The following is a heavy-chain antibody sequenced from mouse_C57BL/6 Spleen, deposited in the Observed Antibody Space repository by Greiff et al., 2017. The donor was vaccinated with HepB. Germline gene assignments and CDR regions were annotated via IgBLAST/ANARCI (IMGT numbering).Heavy chain of an antibody. CDR3: THSNYAWFAY. CDR2: IDPENGDT. J-gene: IGHJ3*01. D-gene: IGHD2-5*01. CDR1: GFNIKDDY. V-gene: IGHV14-4*01. Sequence: VQLQQSGAELVRPGASVKLSCTASGFNIKDDYMHWVKQRPEQGLEWIGWIDPENGDTEYASKFQGKATITADTSSNTAYLQLSSLTSEDTAVYYCTHSNYAWFAYWGQGTLVTVSA.